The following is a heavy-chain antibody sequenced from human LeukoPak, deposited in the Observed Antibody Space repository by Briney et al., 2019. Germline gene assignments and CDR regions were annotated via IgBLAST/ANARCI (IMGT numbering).Heavy chain of an antibody. D-gene: IGHD3-22*01. CDR2: IYYSGST. CDR3: ARGALGYDSSGCDY. Sequence: SETLSLTCTVSGGSISSGGYYWSWIRQHPGKGLEWIGYIYYSGSTYYNPSLKSRVTISVDTSKNQFSLKLSSVTAADTAVYYCARGALGYDSSGCDYWGQGTLVTVSS. J-gene: IGHJ4*02. CDR1: GGSISSGGYY. V-gene: IGHV4-31*03.